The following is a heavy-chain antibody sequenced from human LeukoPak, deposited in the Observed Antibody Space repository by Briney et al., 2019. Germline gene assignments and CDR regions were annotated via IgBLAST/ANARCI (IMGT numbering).Heavy chain of an antibody. CDR3: AKDANYFHSGSYLIPFDF. CDR1: GFTFSRNA. CDR2: ISGNGAGT. J-gene: IGHJ4*02. V-gene: IGHV3-23*01. D-gene: IGHD1-26*01. Sequence: GGSLRLSCAASGFTFSRNAMNWVRQAPGKGLEWVASISGNGAGTYYADSVKGRFNISRDNSKNTLYLQMNSLRTEDTAVYYGAKDANYFHSGSYLIPFDFWGQGTLVTVSS.